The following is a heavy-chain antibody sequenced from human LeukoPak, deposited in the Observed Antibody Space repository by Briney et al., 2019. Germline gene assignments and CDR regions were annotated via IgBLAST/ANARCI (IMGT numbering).Heavy chain of an antibody. D-gene: IGHD3-22*01. V-gene: IGHV1-8*03. CDR2: MNPNSGNT. CDR3: ARSWHYYDSSGYYYARSNWFDP. CDR1: GYTFTSYD. J-gene: IGHJ5*02. Sequence: ASVKVSCKASGYTFTSYDINWVRQATGQGLEWMGWMNPNSGNTGYAQKFQGRVTITRNTSISTAYMELSSLRSEDTAVYYCARSWHYYDSSGYYYARSNWFDPWGQGTLVTVSS.